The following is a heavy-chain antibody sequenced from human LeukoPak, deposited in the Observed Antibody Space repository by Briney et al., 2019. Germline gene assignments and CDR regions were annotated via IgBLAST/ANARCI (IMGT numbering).Heavy chain of an antibody. CDR2: IIPIFGTA. J-gene: IGHJ4*02. CDR1: GGTFSSYA. Sequence: ASVKVSCKASGGTFSSYAISWVRQAPGQGLEWMGGIIPIFGTANYAQKFQGRVTITADESTSTAYMELSSLRSEDTAVYYCARVGGEGSYFDYWGQGTLVTVSS. V-gene: IGHV1-69*13. CDR3: ARVGGEGSYFDY. D-gene: IGHD3-10*01.